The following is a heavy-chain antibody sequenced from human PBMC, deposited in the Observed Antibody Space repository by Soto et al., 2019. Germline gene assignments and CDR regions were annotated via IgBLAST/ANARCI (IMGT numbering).Heavy chain of an antibody. CDR3: ARGPSIVVVARYYFDY. CDR2: IKQDGSEK. J-gene: IGHJ4*02. CDR1: GFTFSSYW. Sequence: GGSLRLSCAASGFTFSSYWMSWVRLAPGKGLEWVANIKQDGSEKYYVDSVKGRFTISRDNAKNSLYLQMNSLRAEDTAVYYCARGPSIVVVARYYFDYWGQGTLVTVSS. V-gene: IGHV3-7*03. D-gene: IGHD2-21*01.